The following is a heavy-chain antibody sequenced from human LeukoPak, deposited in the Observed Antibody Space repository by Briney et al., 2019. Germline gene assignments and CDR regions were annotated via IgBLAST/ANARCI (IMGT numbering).Heavy chain of an antibody. CDR2: INSDGSST. J-gene: IGHJ4*02. Sequence: PGGSLRLSCAASGFTFSSYWMHWVRQAPGKGLVWVSRINSDGSSTSYADSVKGRFTISRDNAKNTLYLQMNSLRAEDTAVYYCARVSSSWYSPGYYFDYWGQGTLVTVSS. D-gene: IGHD6-13*01. CDR3: ARVSSSWYSPGYYFDY. CDR1: GFTFSSYW. V-gene: IGHV3-74*01.